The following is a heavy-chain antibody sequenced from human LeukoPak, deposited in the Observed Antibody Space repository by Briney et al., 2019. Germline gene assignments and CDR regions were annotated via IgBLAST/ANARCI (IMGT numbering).Heavy chain of an antibody. Sequence: ASVKVSCXASGYTFTSYDINWVRQATGQGLEWMEWMNPNSGNTGYAQKFQGRVTMTRNTSISTAYMELSSLRSEDTAVYYCARGQRVSSSWYGWFDPWGQGTLVTVSS. D-gene: IGHD6-13*01. CDR2: MNPNSGNT. CDR3: ARGQRVSSSWYGWFDP. J-gene: IGHJ5*02. V-gene: IGHV1-8*01. CDR1: GYTFTSYD.